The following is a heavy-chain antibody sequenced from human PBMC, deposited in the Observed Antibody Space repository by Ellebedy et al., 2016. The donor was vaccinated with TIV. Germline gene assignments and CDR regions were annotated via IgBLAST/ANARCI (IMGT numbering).Heavy chain of an antibody. CDR3: AKLRATHFYHAMDV. J-gene: IGHJ6*02. Sequence: GGSLRLSCAASGFTFSSYGMHWVRQAPGKGLEWVAVISYDGSNKYYADSVKGRFTISRDNSKNTLYLQMNRLRAEDTALYYCAKLRATHFYHAMDVWGQGTTVTVSS. CDR1: GFTFSSYG. V-gene: IGHV3-30*18. D-gene: IGHD2/OR15-2a*01. CDR2: ISYDGSNK.